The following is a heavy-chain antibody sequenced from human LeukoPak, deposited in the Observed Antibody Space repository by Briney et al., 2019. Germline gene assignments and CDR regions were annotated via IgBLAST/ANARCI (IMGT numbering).Heavy chain of an antibody. J-gene: IGHJ4*02. Sequence: SETLPLTCTVSGGSISSYYWSWIRQPPGKGLEWIGYIYYSGSTNYNPSLKSRVTISVDTSKNQFSLKLSSVTAADTAVYYCASGFRDYGDYRTYSFDYWGQGTLVTVSS. CDR1: GGSISSYY. D-gene: IGHD4-17*01. CDR2: IYYSGST. CDR3: ASGFRDYGDYRTYSFDY. V-gene: IGHV4-59*01.